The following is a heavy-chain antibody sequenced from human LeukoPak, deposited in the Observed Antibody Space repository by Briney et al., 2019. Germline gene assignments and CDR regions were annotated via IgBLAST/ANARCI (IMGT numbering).Heavy chain of an antibody. CDR3: ARDWVY. Sequence: PSETLSLTCTVSGGSISSGSHYWSWLRQPAGKGLEWIGRIYTSGSTNYNPSLKSRVTISVDTSNNQFSLKLSSVTAADTAVYYCARDWVYWGQGTLVTVSS. CDR1: GGSISSGSHY. CDR2: IYTSGST. D-gene: IGHD3-16*01. J-gene: IGHJ4*02. V-gene: IGHV4-61*02.